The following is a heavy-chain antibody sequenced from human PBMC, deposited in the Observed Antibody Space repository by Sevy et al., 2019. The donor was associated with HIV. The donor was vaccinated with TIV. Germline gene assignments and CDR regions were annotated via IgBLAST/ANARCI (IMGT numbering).Heavy chain of an antibody. Sequence: GGSLRLSCAASGFTFSSYSMNWVRQAPGKGLEWVSSISSSSSYIYYADSVKGRFTISRDNAKNSLYLQMNSLRAEDTAVYYCARGADSSGYRMWDYYYYGMDVWGLGTTVTVSS. CDR2: ISSSSSYI. D-gene: IGHD3-22*01. CDR3: ARGADSSGYRMWDYYYYGMDV. CDR1: GFTFSSYS. J-gene: IGHJ6*02. V-gene: IGHV3-21*01.